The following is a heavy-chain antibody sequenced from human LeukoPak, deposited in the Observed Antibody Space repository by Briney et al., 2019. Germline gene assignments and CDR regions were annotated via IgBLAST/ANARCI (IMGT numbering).Heavy chain of an antibody. J-gene: IGHJ4*02. Sequence: GGSLRLSCAASGFTFSSYSMTWVRQAPGKGLEWVSSISSSSSYIYYADSVKGRFTISRDNAKNSLYLQMNSLRAEDTALYYCAKDKTAYCGGDCPPDYFDYWGQGTLVTVSS. D-gene: IGHD2-21*02. CDR1: GFTFSSYS. CDR3: AKDKTAYCGGDCPPDYFDY. CDR2: ISSSSSYI. V-gene: IGHV3-21*04.